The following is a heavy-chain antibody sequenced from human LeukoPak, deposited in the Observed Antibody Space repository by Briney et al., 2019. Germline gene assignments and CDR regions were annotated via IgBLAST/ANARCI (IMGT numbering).Heavy chain of an antibody. D-gene: IGHD6-19*01. CDR3: ARRHAGGWTDY. V-gene: IGHV1-8*01. J-gene: IGHJ4*02. Sequence: ASVKVSCKASGYTFNSYDINWVRQATGQGLEWMGWMNSENGKTGSAQKFQGRVTMTRNTSISTAYMELSSLGSEDTAVYYCARRHAGGWTDYWGQGTLVTVSS. CDR2: MNSENGKT. CDR1: GYTFNSYD.